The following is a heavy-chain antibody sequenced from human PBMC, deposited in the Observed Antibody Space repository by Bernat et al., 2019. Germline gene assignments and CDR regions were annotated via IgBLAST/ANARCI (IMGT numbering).Heavy chain of an antibody. Sequence: QVQLVESGGGVVQSGRSLRLSCAASGFTFSSYGMHWVRQAPGKGLEWVAVIWYDGSNKYYADTVKGRFTISRDNSKNTLYLQMNSLRAEDTAVYYCARGRYYGSGSYQGAFDIWGQGTMVTGSS. CDR3: ARGRYYGSGSYQGAFDI. J-gene: IGHJ3*02. V-gene: IGHV3-33*01. D-gene: IGHD3-10*01. CDR1: GFTFSSYG. CDR2: IWYDGSNK.